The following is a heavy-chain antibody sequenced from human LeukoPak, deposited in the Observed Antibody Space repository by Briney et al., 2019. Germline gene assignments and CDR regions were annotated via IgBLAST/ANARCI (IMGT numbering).Heavy chain of an antibody. CDR2: IRSKNYGGTT. D-gene: IGHD1-26*01. Sequence: GGSLRLSCSASGFTFGDFPMTWVRQAPGKGLEWVGDIRSKNYGGTTEYAASVEGRFTISRDDSKSIAYMQMDNVKAEDTAVYYCTRGSGRYEYWGQGILVIVSS. CDR3: TRGSGRYEY. J-gene: IGHJ4*02. V-gene: IGHV3-49*04. CDR1: GFTFGDFP.